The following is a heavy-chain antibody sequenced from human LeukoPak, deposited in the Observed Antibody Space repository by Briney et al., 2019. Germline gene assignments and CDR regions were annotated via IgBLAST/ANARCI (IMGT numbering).Heavy chain of an antibody. Sequence: GGSLRLSCAASGFTFSDYYMSWIRQAPGKGLEWLSYIDNSGNTIYYADSVKGRFSISRDNAKTSLYLQMNSLRAEDTAMYYCAPQTGYSGSFFSPLDYWGQGTLVTVSS. CDR2: IDNSGNTI. D-gene: IGHD1-26*01. V-gene: IGHV3-11*01. CDR3: APQTGYSGSFFSPLDY. CDR1: GFTFSDYY. J-gene: IGHJ4*02.